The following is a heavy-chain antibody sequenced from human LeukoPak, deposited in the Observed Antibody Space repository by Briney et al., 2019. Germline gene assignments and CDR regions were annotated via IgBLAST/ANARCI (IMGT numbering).Heavy chain of an antibody. CDR2: IYYSGST. Sequence: SETLSLTCTVSGGSISSGSYYWGWIRQPPGKGLEWIGSIYYSGSTYYNPSLKSRVTISVDTSKNQFSLKLSSVTAADTAVYYCARDRIIAAASGTWGQGTLVTVSS. D-gene: IGHD6-13*01. J-gene: IGHJ5*02. CDR1: GGSISSGSYY. V-gene: IGHV4-39*07. CDR3: ARDRIIAAASGT.